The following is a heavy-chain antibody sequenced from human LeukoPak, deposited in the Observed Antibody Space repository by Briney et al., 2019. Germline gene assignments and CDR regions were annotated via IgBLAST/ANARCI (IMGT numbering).Heavy chain of an antibody. Sequence: GSLRLSCAASGFTFSSYAMSWVRQAPGKGLEWIGYIYYSGSTNYNPSLKSRVTISVDTSKNQFSLKLSSVTAADTAVYYCAREGYYYDSSGYYGGYFQHWGQGTLVTVSS. CDR2: IYYSGST. J-gene: IGHJ1*01. V-gene: IGHV4-59*01. D-gene: IGHD3-22*01. CDR3: AREGYYYDSSGYYGGYFQH. CDR1: GFTFSSYA.